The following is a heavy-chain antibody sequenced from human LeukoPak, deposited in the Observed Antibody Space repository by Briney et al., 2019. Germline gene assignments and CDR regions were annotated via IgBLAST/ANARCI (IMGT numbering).Heavy chain of an antibody. V-gene: IGHV3-7*01. CDR1: GFTFSNYW. CDR2: IDQDGSEK. Sequence: PGGSLRLSCAASGFTFSNYWMAWVRQAPGKGLEWVANIDQDGSEKESVDSVKGRFTISRDNAKNSLYLQMSNLRAEDTAVYHCARWRGAQSEFEYWGEGTLVTVSS. D-gene: IGHD3-3*01. CDR3: ARWRGAQSEFEY. J-gene: IGHJ4*02.